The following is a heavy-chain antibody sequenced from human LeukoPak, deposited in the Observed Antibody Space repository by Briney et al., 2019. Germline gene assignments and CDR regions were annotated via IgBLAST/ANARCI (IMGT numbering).Heavy chain of an antibody. Sequence: NPSQTLSLTCTVSGGSISSGGHYWSWIRQPPGKGLEWIGYIYHSGSTYYNASLKSRVTISVDRSKNQFSLKLSSVTAADTAVYYCAGTTWIFYYGDGSGSYPFWGQGTLVTVSS. D-gene: IGHD3-10*01. V-gene: IGHV4-30-2*01. J-gene: IGHJ4*02. CDR2: IYHSGST. CDR3: AGTTWIFYYGDGSGSYPF. CDR1: GGSISSGGHY.